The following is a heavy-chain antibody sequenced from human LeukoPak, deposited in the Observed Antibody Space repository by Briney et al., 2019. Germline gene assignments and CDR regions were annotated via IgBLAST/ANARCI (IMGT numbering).Heavy chain of an antibody. Sequence: SETLSLTCTVSGGSISSYYWSWIRQPPGKRLEWIGYFSYSGSTNSNPSLKSRVTMSVDTSKNQFSLKLTSVTAADTAVYYCARNWHDYAFDIWGQGTMVTVSS. D-gene: IGHD1-1*01. V-gene: IGHV4-59*08. CDR2: FSYSGST. J-gene: IGHJ3*02. CDR1: GGSISSYY. CDR3: ARNWHDYAFDI.